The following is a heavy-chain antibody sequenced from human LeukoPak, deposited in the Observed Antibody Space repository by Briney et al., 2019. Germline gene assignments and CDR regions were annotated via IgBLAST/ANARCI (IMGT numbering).Heavy chain of an antibody. CDR2: IYYSGST. V-gene: IGHV4-59*01. CDR1: GGSISSYY. J-gene: IGHJ2*01. CDR3: ARDFTTKPGDWSFDL. Sequence: SETLSLTCTVSGGSISSYYWSWIRQPPGKGLEWIGHIYYSGSTNYNPSLKSRVTISVDTSKNQFSLKLSSVTAADTAVYYCARDFTTKPGDWSFDLWGRGTLVTVSS. D-gene: IGHD1-1*01.